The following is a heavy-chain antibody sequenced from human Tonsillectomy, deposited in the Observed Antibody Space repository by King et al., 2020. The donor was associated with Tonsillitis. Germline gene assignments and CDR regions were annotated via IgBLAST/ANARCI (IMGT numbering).Heavy chain of an antibody. Sequence: VKLVESGGGLVQPGGSLRLSCAASGFTFSSYAMSWVRQAPGKGLEWVSAISGSGGSTYYADSVKGRFTISRDNSKNTLYLQMNSLRAEDTAVYYCAKGGYCSSASCYKGGMDVWGQGTTVTVSS. D-gene: IGHD2-2*02. CDR1: GFTFSSYA. CDR3: AKGGYCSSASCYKGGMDV. CDR2: ISGSGGST. V-gene: IGHV3-23*04. J-gene: IGHJ6*02.